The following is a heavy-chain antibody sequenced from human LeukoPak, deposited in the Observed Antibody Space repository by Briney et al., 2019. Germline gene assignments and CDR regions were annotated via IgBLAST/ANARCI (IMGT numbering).Heavy chain of an antibody. J-gene: IGHJ6*03. V-gene: IGHV4-59*11. D-gene: IGHD5-18*01. CDR1: GGSISSHY. CDR3: AREVVGGGYSYGGAYYYYMDV. CDR2: IYYSGCT. Sequence: SETLSLTCTVSGGSISSHYWSWIRQPPGKGLEWIGYIYYSGCTNYNPSLKSRVTISVDTSKSQFSLKLSSVTAADTAVYYCAREVVGGGYSYGGAYYYYMDVWGKGTTVTVSS.